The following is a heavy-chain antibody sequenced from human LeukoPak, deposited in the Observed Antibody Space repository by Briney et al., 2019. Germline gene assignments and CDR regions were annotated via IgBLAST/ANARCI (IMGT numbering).Heavy chain of an antibody. D-gene: IGHD2-15*01. Sequence: PGGSLRLSCAASGFTFSSYGMSWVRQAPGKGLEWVSAISGSGGSTYYADSVKGRFTISRDNSKNTLYLQMNSLRAEDTAVYYCAKVPYVGIDAFDIWGQGTMVTVSS. CDR2: ISGSGGST. V-gene: IGHV3-23*01. CDR1: GFTFSSYG. CDR3: AKVPYVGIDAFDI. J-gene: IGHJ3*02.